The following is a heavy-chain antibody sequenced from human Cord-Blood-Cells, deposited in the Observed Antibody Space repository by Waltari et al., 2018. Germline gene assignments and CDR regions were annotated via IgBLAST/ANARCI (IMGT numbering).Heavy chain of an antibody. CDR1: GGTFSSSA. Sequence: QVQLVQPGAEVKKPGSSVKVSCKASGGTFSSSAISWVRQALGQGLEWMGGIRPIVGTANDAQKFQGRGTMTADEATRTAYMEQSSLRSKDTAVYYCANHPRGSPWYFDLWGRGTLVTVSS. CDR3: ANHPRGSPWYFDL. V-gene: IGHV1-69*12. D-gene: IGHD6-13*01. J-gene: IGHJ2*01. CDR2: IRPIVGTA.